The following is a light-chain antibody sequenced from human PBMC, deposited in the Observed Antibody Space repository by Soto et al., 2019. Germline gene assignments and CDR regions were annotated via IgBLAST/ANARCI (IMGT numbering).Light chain of an antibody. CDR3: SSYRSTSTLGV. Sequence: QSVLTQPASVSGSPGQSITFSCSGTSSDVGAYTYVSWYQVHPGEPPKLVIYDVSKRPSGVSNRFSGSKSGNTASLTMSWLQAEDEGDYYCSSYRSTSTLGVFGTGTKLTV. V-gene: IGLV2-14*03. J-gene: IGLJ1*01. CDR1: SSDVGAYTY. CDR2: DVS.